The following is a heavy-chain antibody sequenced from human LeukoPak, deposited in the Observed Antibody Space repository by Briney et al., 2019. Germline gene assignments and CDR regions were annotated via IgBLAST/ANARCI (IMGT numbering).Heavy chain of an antibody. CDR2: INPNSGGA. D-gene: IGHD3-3*01. Sequence: GASVKVSCKASGYTFTGYYMHWVRQAPGQGLEWMGWINPNSGGANYAQKLQGRVTMTTDTSTSTAYMELRSLRSDDTAVYYCARDPNYDFWSDAYNWFDPWGQGTLVTVSS. CDR1: GYTFTGYY. CDR3: ARDPNYDFWSDAYNWFDP. V-gene: IGHV1-2*02. J-gene: IGHJ5*02.